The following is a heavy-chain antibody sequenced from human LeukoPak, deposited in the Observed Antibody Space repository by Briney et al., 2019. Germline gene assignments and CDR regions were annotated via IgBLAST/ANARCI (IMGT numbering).Heavy chain of an antibody. CDR1: GGTFSSYA. Sequence: SVKVSCKASGGTFSSYAISWVRQAPGQGLELMGRIIPILGIATYAQKFQGRVTITADKSTSTAYMELSSLRSEDTAVYYCAGLLWFGELSGSYFDYWGQGTLVTVSS. V-gene: IGHV1-69*04. J-gene: IGHJ4*02. D-gene: IGHD3-10*01. CDR2: IIPILGIA. CDR3: AGLLWFGELSGSYFDY.